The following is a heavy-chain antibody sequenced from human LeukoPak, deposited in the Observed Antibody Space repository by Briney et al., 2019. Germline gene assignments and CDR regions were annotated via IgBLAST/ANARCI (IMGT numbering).Heavy chain of an antibody. CDR1: GFTFSGCG. V-gene: IGHV3-30*02. Sequence: GGSLRLSCAASGFTFSGCGMHWVRQAPGKGLEWVAFIWYDGRDKYYADYGKGKFTIYRENDKNTLYFQMNSLRAEDTAVYYCAKDPYSYGSYFDYWGQGTLVTVSS. D-gene: IGHD5-18*01. J-gene: IGHJ4*02. CDR2: IWYDGRDK. CDR3: AKDPYSYGSYFDY.